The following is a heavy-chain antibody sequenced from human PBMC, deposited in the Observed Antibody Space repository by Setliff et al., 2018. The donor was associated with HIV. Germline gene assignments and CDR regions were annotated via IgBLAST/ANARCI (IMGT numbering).Heavy chain of an antibody. CDR2: MNPNSGNT. J-gene: IGHJ5*02. CDR3: AREQLAWDDARGNNWFDP. Sequence: ASVKVSCKASGYTFTSYDINWVRQATGQGLEWMGWMNPNSGNTGYAQKFQGRVTIIRDTSASTAYMELSSLRSEDTAVYYCAREQLAWDDARGNNWFDPWGQGTLVTVSS. V-gene: IGHV1-8*03. CDR1: GYTFTSYD. D-gene: IGHD6-13*01.